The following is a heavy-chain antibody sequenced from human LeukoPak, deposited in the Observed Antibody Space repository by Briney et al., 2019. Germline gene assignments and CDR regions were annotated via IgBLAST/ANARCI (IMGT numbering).Heavy chain of an antibody. CDR2: ISTSGNTI. Sequence: GGSLRLSCAASGFTVSDNYMGWVRQAPGRGLEWVSCISTSGNTIYYADSLKGRFTVSRDNARNSLYLQVDSLRAEDTAIYYCARDGPGYSFDYWGQGTLVTVSS. D-gene: IGHD5-18*01. CDR3: ARDGPGYSFDY. V-gene: IGHV3-11*04. CDR1: GFTVSDNY. J-gene: IGHJ4*02.